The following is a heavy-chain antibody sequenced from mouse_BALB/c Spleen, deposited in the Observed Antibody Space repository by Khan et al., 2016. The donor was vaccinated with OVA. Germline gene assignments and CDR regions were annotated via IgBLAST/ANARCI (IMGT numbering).Heavy chain of an antibody. CDR2: ISYGGST. CDR1: GYSITSDYA. Sequence: VQLQQSGPGLVKPSQSLSLTCTVTGYSITSDYAWDWIRQFPGNKLEWMGYISYGGSTSYNPSLKSRISIPRDTSKNQFFLQLNSVTTEDTTTDYCARKNYYGYAMDYRGQGTSVTVSS. D-gene: IGHD1-1*01. CDR3: ARKNYYGYAMDY. V-gene: IGHV3-2*02. J-gene: IGHJ4*01.